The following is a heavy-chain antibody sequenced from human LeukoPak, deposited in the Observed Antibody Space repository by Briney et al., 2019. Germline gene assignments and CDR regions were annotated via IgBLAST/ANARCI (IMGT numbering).Heavy chain of an antibody. CDR2: IKSDGITI. Sequence: QPGGSLTPSCAASGFTFSNYWMHWVRQAPGKGLVWVSRIKSDGITITYAGSVKGRFTISRDNAKNTLYLQMNSLRAEDTAVYYCLRDLNWSLDQWGQGTLVTVSS. V-gene: IGHV3-74*01. D-gene: IGHD1-20*01. CDR1: GFTFSNYW. J-gene: IGHJ4*02. CDR3: LRDLNWSLDQ.